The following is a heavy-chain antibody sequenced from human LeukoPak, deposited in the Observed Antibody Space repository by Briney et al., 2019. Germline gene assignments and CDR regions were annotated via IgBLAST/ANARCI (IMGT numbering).Heavy chain of an antibody. D-gene: IGHD2-2*01. CDR3: ATRAVIGTSWDYYYMDV. CDR2: INPSGGST. J-gene: IGHJ6*03. Sequence: ASVKVSCKASGYTFTSYYMHWVRQAPGQGLEWMGIINPSGGSTSYAQKFQGRVTMTRDMSTSTVYMELSSLRSEDTAVYYCATRAVIGTSWDYYYMDVWGKGTTVTVSS. CDR1: GYTFTSYY. V-gene: IGHV1-46*01.